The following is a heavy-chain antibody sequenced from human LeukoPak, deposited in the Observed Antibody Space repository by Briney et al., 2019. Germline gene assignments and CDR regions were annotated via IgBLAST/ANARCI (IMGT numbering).Heavy chain of an antibody. D-gene: IGHD1-26*01. CDR1: GFTFTSSA. Sequence: SVKVSCKASGFTFTSSAMQWVRQARGQRLEWIGWIVVGSGNTNYAQKFQERVTITRDMSTSTAYMELSSLRSDDTAVYYCARSDSEGATNGYYWGQGTLVTVSS. V-gene: IGHV1-58*02. J-gene: IGHJ4*02. CDR2: IVVGSGNT. CDR3: ARSDSEGATNGYY.